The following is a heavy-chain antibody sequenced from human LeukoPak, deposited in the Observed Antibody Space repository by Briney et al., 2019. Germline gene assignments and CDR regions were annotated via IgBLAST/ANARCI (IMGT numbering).Heavy chain of an antibody. D-gene: IGHD1-14*01. CDR3: AKASIGGSAYDV. V-gene: IGHV3-23*01. Sequence: GGSLRLSCAASGFTFRSYTMGWVRQAPGKGLDWVSDINQNGDATYYADSVRGRFTISRDNSRSTLYLQMSSLRDDDTALYYCAKASIGGSAYDVWGQGTMVAVSS. CDR1: GFTFRSYT. J-gene: IGHJ3*01. CDR2: INQNGDAT.